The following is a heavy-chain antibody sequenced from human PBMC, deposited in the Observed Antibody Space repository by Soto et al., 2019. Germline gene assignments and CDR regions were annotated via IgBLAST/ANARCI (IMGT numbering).Heavy chain of an antibody. J-gene: IGHJ4*02. Sequence: ASVKVSCKASGYTFTGYYLHWVRQAPGQGPEWVGKIDPDSGDTDQSQKFQGRVTLTRDTAIDTAYMELARLTLDDTAIYYCARGPLEWGQGTLVTVSS. CDR2: IDPDSGDT. V-gene: IGHV1-2*02. CDR3: ARGPLE. CDR1: GYTFTGYY.